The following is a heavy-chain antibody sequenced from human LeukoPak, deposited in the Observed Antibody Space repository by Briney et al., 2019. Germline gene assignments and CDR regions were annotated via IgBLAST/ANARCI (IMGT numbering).Heavy chain of an antibody. D-gene: IGHD6-13*01. CDR2: IIPIFGTA. V-gene: IGHV1-69*06. Sequence: ASVKVSCKASGGTFSSYAISWVRQAPGQGPEWMGGIIPIFGTANYAQKFQGRVTITADKSTSTAYMELSSLRSEDTAVYYCAGPGGAAASPKYFQHWGQGTLVTVSS. CDR1: GGTFSSYA. CDR3: AGPGGAAASPKYFQH. J-gene: IGHJ1*01.